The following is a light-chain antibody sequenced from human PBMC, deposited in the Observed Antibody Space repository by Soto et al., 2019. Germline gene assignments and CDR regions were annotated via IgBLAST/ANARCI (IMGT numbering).Light chain of an antibody. CDR1: QSVSSSY. CDR3: QQYGSLPFT. J-gene: IGKJ3*01. V-gene: IGKV3-20*01. Sequence: EIVLTQSPGTLSLSPGERATLSCRASQSVSSSYLAWYQQKPGQAPRLLIYGASSRATGIPDRFSGSGSGTDFIFTISGLEPEDFAVYYCQQYGSLPFTFGPGTKVDIK. CDR2: GAS.